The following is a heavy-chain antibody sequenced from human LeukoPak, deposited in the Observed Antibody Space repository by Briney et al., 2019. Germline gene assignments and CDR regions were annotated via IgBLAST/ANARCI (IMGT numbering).Heavy chain of an antibody. J-gene: IGHJ5*02. CDR1: RGAISNNY. CDR3: ARGGWSLDP. V-gene: IGHV4-59*01. D-gene: IGHD2-15*01. Sequence: PSETLSLTCTVSRGAISNNYWSWIRQPPGKGLEWIGYIYYSGSTNYKPSLKSRVTMSVDTSKNQISLKLSSVTAADTAVYYCARGGWSLDPWGQGTLVTVSS. CDR2: IYYSGST.